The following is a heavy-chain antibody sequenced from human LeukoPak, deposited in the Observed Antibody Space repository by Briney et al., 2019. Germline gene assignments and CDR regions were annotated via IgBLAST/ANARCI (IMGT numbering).Heavy chain of an antibody. Sequence: GGSLRLSCAASGFTFSSYGMHWVRQAPGKGLEWVGVIWYDGSNKYYADSVKGRFTISRDNSKNTLYLQMNSLRAEDTAVYYCAREGYGDPSWFDPWGQGTLVTVSS. CDR2: IWYDGSNK. J-gene: IGHJ5*02. CDR1: GFTFSSYG. V-gene: IGHV3-33*01. CDR3: AREGYGDPSWFDP. D-gene: IGHD4-17*01.